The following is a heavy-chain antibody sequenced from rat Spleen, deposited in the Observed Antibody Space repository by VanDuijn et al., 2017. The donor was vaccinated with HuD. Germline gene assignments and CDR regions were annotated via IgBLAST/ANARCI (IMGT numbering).Heavy chain of an antibody. J-gene: IGHJ2*01. D-gene: IGHD1-2*01. V-gene: IGHV2S12*01. CDR2: ISSGGGT. CDR1: GFSLTSYH. CDR3: ARSDTLAAMGHY. Sequence: QVQLKESGPGLVQPSQTLSLTCTVSGFSLTSYHVSWVRQPPGKGLEWIAAISSGGGTYYNSALKSRLSISRDTSKSQVFLKMNNLQTEDTAMYFCARSDTLAAMGHYWGQGIMVTVSS.